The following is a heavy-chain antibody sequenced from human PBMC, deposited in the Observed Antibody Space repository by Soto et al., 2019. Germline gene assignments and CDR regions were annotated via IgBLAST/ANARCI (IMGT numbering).Heavy chain of an antibody. CDR3: AKGVTTIVATGSWFDH. V-gene: IGHV3-23*01. D-gene: IGHD5-12*01. J-gene: IGHJ5*02. CDR1: GFTFNSYA. CDR2: ISGSGRTT. Sequence: GGSLRLSCAVSGFTFNSYAMNWVRQAPGKGLEWVSSISGSGRTTYYADAVKGRFTVSRDNSKNTLFLQMNSLRSEDTAVYYCAKGVTTIVATGSWFDHWGQGTLVTVSS.